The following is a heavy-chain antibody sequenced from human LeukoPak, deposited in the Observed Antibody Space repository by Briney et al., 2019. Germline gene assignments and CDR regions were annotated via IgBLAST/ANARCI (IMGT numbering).Heavy chain of an antibody. D-gene: IGHD3-10*01. CDR3: AKSVGDLGNGFDN. CDR1: GFTFSSYD. CDR2: IGPAGDT. Sequence: GGSLRLSCAASGFTFSSYDMHWVRQASGKGLEWVSGIGPAGDTFYSGSVKGRFTISRENAKNSLYLQMNSLRAGDTAMYYCAKSVGDLGNGFDNWGQGTMVTVSS. J-gene: IGHJ3*02. V-gene: IGHV3-13*01.